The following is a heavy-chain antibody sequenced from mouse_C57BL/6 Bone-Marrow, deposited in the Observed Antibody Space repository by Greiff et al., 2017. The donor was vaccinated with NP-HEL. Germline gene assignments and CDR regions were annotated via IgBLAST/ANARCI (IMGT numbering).Heavy chain of an antibody. CDR1: GYTFTSYW. J-gene: IGHJ2*01. D-gene: IGHD1-1*01. CDR3: ARIYYGSSYAY. CDR2: IYPGSGST. V-gene: IGHV1-55*01. Sequence: QVQLQQSGAELVKPGASVKMSCKASGYTFTSYWITWVKQRPGQGLEWIGDIYPGSGSTNYNEKFKSKATLTVDTSSSTAYMQLSSLTSEDSAVYYCARIYYGSSYAYWGQGTTLTVSS.